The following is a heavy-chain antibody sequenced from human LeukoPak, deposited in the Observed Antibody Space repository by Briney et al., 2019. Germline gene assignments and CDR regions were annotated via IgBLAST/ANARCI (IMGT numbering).Heavy chain of an antibody. CDR1: GGSISSSSYY. V-gene: IGHV4-39*01. J-gene: IGHJ3*02. CDR2: IYYSGST. CDR3: ARHHGMSRCDAFDI. Sequence: PSETLSLTCTVSGGSISSSSYYWGWIRQPPGKGLEWIGSIYYSGSTYYNPSLKSRVTISVDTSKNQFSLRLSSVTAADTAVYYCARHHGMSRCDAFDIWGQGTMVTVSS. D-gene: IGHD1-26*01.